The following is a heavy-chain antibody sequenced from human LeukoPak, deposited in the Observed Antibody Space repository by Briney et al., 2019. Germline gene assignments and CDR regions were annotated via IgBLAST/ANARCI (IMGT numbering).Heavy chain of an antibody. CDR3: ARVRLADERAWAY. CDR2: ITPKSGDT. CDR1: GYTFSDFY. Sequence: ASVKVSCKASGYTFSDFYIHWVRQAPGQGLEYVGWITPKSGDTYSPQRFQGRVTMTRDASISTAYMELSSLRSDDTAVYFCARVRLADERAWAYWGQGTLVSVSS. V-gene: IGHV1-2*02. D-gene: IGHD3-3*02. J-gene: IGHJ4*02.